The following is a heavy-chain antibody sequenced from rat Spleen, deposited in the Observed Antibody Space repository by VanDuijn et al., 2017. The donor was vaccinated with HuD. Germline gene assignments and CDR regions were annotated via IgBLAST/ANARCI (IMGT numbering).Heavy chain of an antibody. J-gene: IGHJ2*01. Sequence: EVQVLESGGGLVQPGNSLKLSCATSGFTFSNHGMAWVRQAPTKGLEWVATISYDGSSTYYPDSVKGRFTISRDNAENTVYLQMNSLRSEDTATYYCAKLGSYRVMDAWGQGVMVTVSS. CDR2: ISYDGSST. CDR3: AKLGSYRVMDA. CDR1: GFTFSNHG. V-gene: IGHV5-29*01. D-gene: IGHD1-3*01.